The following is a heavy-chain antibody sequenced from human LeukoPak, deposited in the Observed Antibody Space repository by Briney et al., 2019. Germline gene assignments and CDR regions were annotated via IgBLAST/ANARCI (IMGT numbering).Heavy chain of an antibody. D-gene: IGHD6-13*01. Sequence: GGSLRLSCAASGFTFSSYGMHWVRQAPGKGLEWVAVISYDGSNKYYADSVKGRFTISRDNSKNTLYLQMNSLRAEDTAVYYCAKSPCVGSSCGVDIWGQGTMVTVSS. V-gene: IGHV3-30*18. CDR1: GFTFSSYG. CDR2: ISYDGSNK. J-gene: IGHJ3*02. CDR3: AKSPCVGSSCGVDI.